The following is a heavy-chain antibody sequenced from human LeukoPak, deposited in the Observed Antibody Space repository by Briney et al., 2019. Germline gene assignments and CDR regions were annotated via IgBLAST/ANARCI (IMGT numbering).Heavy chain of an antibody. Sequence: ASVKVSFKASGYTFTSYDINWVRQATGQGLEWMGWMSPNSGITGYAQKFQGRVTMTRNTAISTAYMELSSLRSEDTAVYYCARAKSPGIATDYGMDVWGQGTTVTVSS. CDR3: ARAKSPGIATDYGMDV. J-gene: IGHJ6*02. V-gene: IGHV1-8*01. D-gene: IGHD6-13*01. CDR2: MSPNSGIT. CDR1: GYTFTSYD.